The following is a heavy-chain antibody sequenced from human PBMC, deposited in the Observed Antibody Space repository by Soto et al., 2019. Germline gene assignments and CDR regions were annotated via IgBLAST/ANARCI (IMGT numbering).Heavy chain of an antibody. CDR1: GCTFSTYG. CDR3: GRDGALGDTAVVDS. D-gene: IGHD5-18*01. J-gene: IGHJ4*02. V-gene: IGHV3-33*01. Sequence: QVQLVESGGGVVQPGKSLRLSCAASGCTFSTYGMHWVRQAPGKGLEWVAVIWYDGSNKYHGDSLKGRFTISRDNSKNTLYLQINNPRAEDTAVYYCGRDGALGDTAVVDSWGQGTLVTVSS. CDR2: IWYDGSNK.